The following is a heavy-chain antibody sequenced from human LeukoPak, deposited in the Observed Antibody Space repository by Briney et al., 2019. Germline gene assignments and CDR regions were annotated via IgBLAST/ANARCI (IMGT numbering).Heavy chain of an antibody. CDR1: GGSISSYY. D-gene: IGHD4-17*01. J-gene: IGHJ5*02. V-gene: IGHV4-59*01. CDR3: ARASGDYVAPWFDP. CDR2: IYYSGST. Sequence: PSETLSLTCTVSGGSISSYYWSWIRQPPGKGLEWIGYIYYSGSTNYNPSLKSRVTMSVDTSKNQFSLKLSSVAAADTAVYYCARASGDYVAPWFDPWGQGTLVTVSS.